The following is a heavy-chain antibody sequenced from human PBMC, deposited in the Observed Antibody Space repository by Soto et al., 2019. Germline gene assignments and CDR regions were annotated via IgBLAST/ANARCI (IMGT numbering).Heavy chain of an antibody. V-gene: IGHV3-30-3*01. D-gene: IGHD3-3*01. CDR1: GFTFSSYA. CDR3: ARAELEWSRYLD. Sequence: QVQLVESGGGVVQPGRSLRLSCAASGFTFSSYAMHWVRQAPGKGLEWVAVISYDGSNKYYADSVKGRFTISRDNSKNTLYLQMNSLRAEDTAVYYCARAELEWSRYLDWGQGTLVTVSS. CDR2: ISYDGSNK. J-gene: IGHJ4*02.